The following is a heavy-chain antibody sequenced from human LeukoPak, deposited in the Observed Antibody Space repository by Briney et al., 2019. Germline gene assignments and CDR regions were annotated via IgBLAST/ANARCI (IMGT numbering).Heavy chain of an antibody. J-gene: IGHJ6*03. Sequence: SETLSLTCAVYGGSFSGYYWSWIRQPPGKGLEWIGEINHSGSTNYNPSLKSRVTISVDTSKNQFSLKLSSVTAADTAVYYCARGHGDSSGYYWGFYYYYYMDVWGKGTTVTISS. CDR1: GGSFSGYY. V-gene: IGHV4-34*01. CDR2: INHSGST. CDR3: ARGHGDSSGYYWGFYYYYYMDV. D-gene: IGHD3-22*01.